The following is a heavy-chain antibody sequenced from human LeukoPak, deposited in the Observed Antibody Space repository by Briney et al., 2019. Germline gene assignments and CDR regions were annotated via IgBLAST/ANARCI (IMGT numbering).Heavy chain of an antibody. CDR1: GFTFSSYE. V-gene: IGHV3-48*03. CDR2: ISSSGSTI. J-gene: IGHJ6*02. Sequence: KPGGSLRLSCAASGFTFSSYEMNWVRQAPGKGLEWVSYISSSGSTIYYADSVKGRFTISRDNAKNSLYLQMNSLRAEDTAVYYCARDDDGIYGMDVWGQGTTVTVSS. CDR3: ARDDDGIYGMDV.